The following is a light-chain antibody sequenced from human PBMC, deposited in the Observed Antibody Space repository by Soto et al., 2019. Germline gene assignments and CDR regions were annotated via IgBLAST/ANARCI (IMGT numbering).Light chain of an antibody. CDR3: QQSSSTHPGT. Sequence: DLQLNQSPPSLSASVGDRVTITCRASQSISTYLIWYQQKPGKATTLLIYATSSLQSGVPSRFSGSGSGADFTLTIISLQPADDAKYYCQQSSSTHPGTFGQGTKVDIK. CDR1: QSISTY. CDR2: ATS. V-gene: IGKV1-39*01. J-gene: IGKJ1*01.